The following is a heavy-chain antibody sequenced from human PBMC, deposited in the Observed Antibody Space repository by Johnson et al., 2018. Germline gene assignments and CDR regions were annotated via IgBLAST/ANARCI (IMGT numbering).Heavy chain of an antibody. V-gene: IGHV3-33*01. CDR1: GFTFSSYG. Sequence: QVQLVESGGGVVQPGRSXRLSCAASGFTFSSYGMHWVRQAPGKGLEWVAVIWYDGSNKYYADSVKGRFTISRDNSKNTLYLQMNSLTAEDTAVYYCARGRGGRTLYYYYGMDVWGQGTTVTVSS. D-gene: IGHD1-26*01. CDR3: ARGRGGRTLYYYYGMDV. CDR2: IWYDGSNK. J-gene: IGHJ6*02.